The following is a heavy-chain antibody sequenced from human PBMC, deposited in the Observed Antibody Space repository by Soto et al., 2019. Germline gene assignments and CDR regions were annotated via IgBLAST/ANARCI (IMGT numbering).Heavy chain of an antibody. V-gene: IGHV3-11*01. CDR3: ARDAGIAAAGSPFDY. Sequence: GGSLRLSCAAYGFTFSDYYMSWIRQAPGKGLEWVSYISSSGSTIYYADSVKGRFTISRDNAKNSLYLQMNSLRAEDTAVYYCARDAGIAAAGSPFDYWGQGTLVTVSS. CDR2: ISSSGSTI. J-gene: IGHJ4*02. CDR1: GFTFSDYY. D-gene: IGHD6-13*01.